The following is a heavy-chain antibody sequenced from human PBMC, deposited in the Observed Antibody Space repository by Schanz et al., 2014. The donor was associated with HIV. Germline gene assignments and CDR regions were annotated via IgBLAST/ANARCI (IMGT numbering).Heavy chain of an antibody. CDR2: ISWNSGRI. Sequence: VQLAESGGGLVQPGGSLRLSCVASGFTFSTYAMSWVRQAPGKGLEWVSGISWNSGRIGYADSVKGRFTISRDNSKNTLYLQMNSLRAEDTAVYYCARSPSYGMDVWGQGTTVTVSS. CDR3: ARSPSYGMDV. J-gene: IGHJ6*02. V-gene: IGHV3-23*04. CDR1: GFTFSTYA.